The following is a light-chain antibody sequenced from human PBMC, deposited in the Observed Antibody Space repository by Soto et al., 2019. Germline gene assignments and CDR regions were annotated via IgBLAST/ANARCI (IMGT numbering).Light chain of an antibody. CDR3: QHRSN. Sequence: EIVLTQSPATLSLSPGERATLSCRASQSVSNYLAWYQQKPGQAPRLLIYEASNRATGIPVRFSGSGSGTDFTLTISSLEPEDFALYYCQHRSNFGPGTKVDIK. CDR2: EAS. J-gene: IGKJ3*01. CDR1: QSVSNY. V-gene: IGKV3-11*01.